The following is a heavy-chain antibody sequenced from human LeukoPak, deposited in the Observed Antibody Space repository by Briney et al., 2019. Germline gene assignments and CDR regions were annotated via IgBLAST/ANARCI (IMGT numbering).Heavy chain of an antibody. J-gene: IGHJ5*02. Sequence: PGGSLRLYCAASGFIFSDYHMSWIRQAPGKGLEWISYSSNSGITAYYADSVKGRFTISRDNAKHSLYLQMNNLRAEDTAVYYCARDRVSLATTSLDTWGQGTLVTVSS. CDR3: ARDRVSLATTSLDT. D-gene: IGHD1-1*01. V-gene: IGHV3-11*01. CDR1: GFIFSDYH. CDR2: SSNSGITA.